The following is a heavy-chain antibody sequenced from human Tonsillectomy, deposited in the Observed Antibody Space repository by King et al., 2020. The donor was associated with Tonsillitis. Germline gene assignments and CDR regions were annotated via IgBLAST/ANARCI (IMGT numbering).Heavy chain of an antibody. Sequence: QLVQSGAELRKPGASVTVSCRTSGDTFTGHFVHWVRQAPGQGLEWMGWINPKSGDTNYVQKFQGRVTLSGDVSITTAYMGLRRLRPDDTAVYYCATNAVGSDVSAYRDFRHWGQGTLVTVSS. J-gene: IGHJ1*01. D-gene: IGHD3-16*01. CDR1: GDTFTGHF. CDR2: INPKSGDT. CDR3: ATNAVGSDVSAYRDFRH. V-gene: IGHV1-2*02.